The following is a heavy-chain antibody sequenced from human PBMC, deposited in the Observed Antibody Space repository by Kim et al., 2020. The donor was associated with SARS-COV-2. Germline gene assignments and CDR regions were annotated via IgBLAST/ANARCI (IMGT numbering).Heavy chain of an antibody. CDR3: ARASLSNVDIVATIKY. Sequence: SVKGRFTICKDNAKNALYLKMNSLRAEDTAVYYCARASLSNVDIVATIKYWGQGTLVTVSS. J-gene: IGHJ4*02. D-gene: IGHD5-12*01. V-gene: IGHV3-11*04.